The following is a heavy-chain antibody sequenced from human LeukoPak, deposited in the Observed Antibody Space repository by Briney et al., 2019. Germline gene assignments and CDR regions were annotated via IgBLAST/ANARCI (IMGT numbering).Heavy chain of an antibody. J-gene: IGHJ6*03. Sequence: ASVKVSCKASGYTFTGYYMHWVRQAPGQGLEWMGWINPNSGGTNYAQKFQGRVTMTRDTSISTAYMELRSLRSNDTAVYYCARVGYSSSWYVGGYYYYYYMDVWAKGPRSPSP. CDR3: ARVGYSSSWYVGGYYYYYYMDV. D-gene: IGHD6-13*01. CDR1: GYTFTGYY. V-gene: IGHV1-2*02. CDR2: INPNSGGT.